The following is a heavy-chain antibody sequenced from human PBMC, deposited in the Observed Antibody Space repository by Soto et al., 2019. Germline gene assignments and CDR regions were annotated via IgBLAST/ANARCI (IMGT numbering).Heavy chain of an antibody. CDR2: IYYSGST. CDR1: GGSISSYY. CDR3: ERDLQVVQRHPRYYDYYDGMDV. J-gene: IGHJ6*02. D-gene: IGHD2-8*02. Sequence: SETLSLTCTVSGGSISSYYWSWIRQPPGKGLEWIGYIYYSGSTNYNPSLKSRVTISVDTSKNQFSLKLSSVTAADTAVYYCERDLQVVQRHPRYYDYYDGMDVWGQGTTVTVSS. V-gene: IGHV4-59*01.